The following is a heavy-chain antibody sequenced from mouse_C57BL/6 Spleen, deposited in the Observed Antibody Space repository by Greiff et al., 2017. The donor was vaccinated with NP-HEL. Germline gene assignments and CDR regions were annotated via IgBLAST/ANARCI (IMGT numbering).Heavy chain of an antibody. CDR2: ISDGGSYT. CDR1: GFTFSSYA. D-gene: IGHD2-4*01. V-gene: IGHV5-4*03. CDR3: ARAGYDYDGAWFAY. Sequence: DVKLVESGGGLVKPGGSLKLSCAASGFTFSSYAMSWVRQTPEKRLEWVATISDGGSYTYYPDNGKGRFTISRDNAKNNLYLQMSHLKSEDTAMYYCARAGYDYDGAWFAYWGQGTLVTVAA. J-gene: IGHJ3*01.